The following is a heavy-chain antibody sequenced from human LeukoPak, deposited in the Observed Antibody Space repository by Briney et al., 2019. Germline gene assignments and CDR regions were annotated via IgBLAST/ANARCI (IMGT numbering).Heavy chain of an antibody. J-gene: IGHJ3*02. Sequence: GASVKVSCKASGYTFITYDINWVRQAPGQGLEWLGWMNPESGNIGYSQKFQGRITLTRDTSTSTAYMELSSLTAEDTAVYYCARDFVVGMTPDAFDIWGQGTTVTVSS. CDR1: GYTFITYD. D-gene: IGHD2-21*02. CDR3: ARDFVVGMTPDAFDI. V-gene: IGHV1-8*01. CDR2: MNPESGNI.